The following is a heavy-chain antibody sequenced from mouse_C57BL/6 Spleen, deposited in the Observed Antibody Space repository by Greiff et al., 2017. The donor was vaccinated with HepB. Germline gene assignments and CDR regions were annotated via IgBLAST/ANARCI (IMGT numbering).Heavy chain of an antibody. D-gene: IGHD1-1*01. CDR1: GFSINSDCY. V-gene: IGHV3-3*01. CDR3: ARAATVVGYFEG. Sequence: EVKLLESGPRLVRPSQTLSLTCTVTGFSINSDCYWIWIRQFPGNKLEYIGYTFYSGITNYNPSLESRTYITRDTSKNQFSLQLSYVTTEDTAAYDCARAATVVGYFEGWGTGTTVTV. CDR2: TFYSGIT. J-gene: IGHJ1*03.